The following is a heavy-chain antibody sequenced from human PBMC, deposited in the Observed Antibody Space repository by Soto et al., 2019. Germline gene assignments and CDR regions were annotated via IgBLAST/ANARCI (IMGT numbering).Heavy chain of an antibody. J-gene: IGHJ6*03. Sequence: SETLSLTCAVYGGSFSGYYWSWIRQPPGKGLEWIGEINHSGSTNYNPSLKSRVTISVDKSKNQFSLKLSSVTAADTAVYYCARCIAAAGDYYYYYMDVWGKGTTVTVSS. CDR1: GGSFSGYY. D-gene: IGHD6-13*01. V-gene: IGHV4-34*01. CDR2: INHSGST. CDR3: ARCIAAAGDYYYYYMDV.